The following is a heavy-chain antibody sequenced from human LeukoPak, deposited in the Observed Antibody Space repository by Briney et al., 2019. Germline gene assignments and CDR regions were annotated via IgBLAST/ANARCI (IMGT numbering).Heavy chain of an antibody. V-gene: IGHV3-23*01. J-gene: IGHJ4*02. Sequence: GGSLRLSCAASGFTFSSYAMSWVRQAPGKGLEWVSAISGSGGSTYYADSVKGRFTISRDNSKNTLCLQMNSLRAEDTAVYYCAKNSGSYYYFDYWGQGTLVTVSS. CDR2: ISGSGGST. D-gene: IGHD1-26*01. CDR1: GFTFSSYA. CDR3: AKNSGSYYYFDY.